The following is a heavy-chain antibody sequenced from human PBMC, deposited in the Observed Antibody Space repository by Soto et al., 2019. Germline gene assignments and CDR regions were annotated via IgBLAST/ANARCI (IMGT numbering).Heavy chain of an antibody. J-gene: IGHJ6*03. CDR3: ARHKNSEPLERFHYYYYYMDV. CDR1: GYSFTSYW. CDR2: IYPGDSDT. Sequence: PGESLKISCKGSGYSFTSYWIGWVRQMPGKGLEWMGIIYPGDSDTRYSPSLQGQVTISADKSISTAYLQWSSLKASDTAMYYCARHKNSEPLERFHYYYYYMDVWGKGTTVTVSS. D-gene: IGHD1-1*01. V-gene: IGHV5-51*01.